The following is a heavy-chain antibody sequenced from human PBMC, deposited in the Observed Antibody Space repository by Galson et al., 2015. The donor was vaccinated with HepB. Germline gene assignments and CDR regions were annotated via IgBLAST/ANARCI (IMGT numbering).Heavy chain of an antibody. CDR2: ISYDGSNK. J-gene: IGHJ2*01. V-gene: IGHV3-30*03. CDR1: GFTFSSYG. Sequence: SLRLSCAASGFTFSSYGMHWVRQAPGKGLEWVAGISYDGSNKYYADSVKGRFTISRDNSKNSLCLQMNSLRSEDTAVYYCARGASSYWYFDLWGRGTLVTVSS. CDR3: ARGASSYWYFDL.